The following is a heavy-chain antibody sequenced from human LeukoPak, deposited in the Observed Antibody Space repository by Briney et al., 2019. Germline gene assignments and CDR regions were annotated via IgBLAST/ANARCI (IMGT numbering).Heavy chain of an antibody. D-gene: IGHD4-11*01. J-gene: IGHJ6*02. CDR3: ARGATVSCYGMDV. CDR2: ISYDGSNK. V-gene: IGHV3-30*04. Sequence: GGSLRLSCAASGFTFSSYAMHWVRQAPGKGLEWVAVISYDGSNKYYADSVKGRFTISRDNSKNTLYLQMNSLRAEDTAVYYCARGATVSCYGMDVWGQGTTVTVSS. CDR1: GFTFSSYA.